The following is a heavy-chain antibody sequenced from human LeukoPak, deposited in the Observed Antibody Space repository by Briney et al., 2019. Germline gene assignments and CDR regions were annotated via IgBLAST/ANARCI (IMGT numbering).Heavy chain of an antibody. CDR2: INHSGST. V-gene: IGHV4-34*01. CDR1: GGSFSGYY. D-gene: IGHD6-13*01. Sequence: PSETLSLTCAVYGGSFSGYYWSWIRQPPGKGLEWLGEINHSGSTNYNPSLKSRVTISVDTSKNQFSLKLSSVTAADTAVYYCARRHSSSWYGRAVRFDPWGQGTLVTVSS. J-gene: IGHJ5*02. CDR3: ARRHSSSWYGRAVRFDP.